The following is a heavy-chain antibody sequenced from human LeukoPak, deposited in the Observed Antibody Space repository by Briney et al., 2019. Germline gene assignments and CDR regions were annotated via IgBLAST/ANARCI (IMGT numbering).Heavy chain of an antibody. D-gene: IGHD6-13*01. Sequence: GESLKISCKGSGYTFTNYWIGWVRQMPGKGLEWMGIIYPGDSDTRYSPSFQGQVTISTDKSISTAYLQWSSLKASDTAMYYCARATRITEPDTGYWGQGTLVTVSS. V-gene: IGHV5-51*01. CDR1: GYTFTNYW. CDR2: IYPGDSDT. J-gene: IGHJ4*02. CDR3: ARATRITEPDTGY.